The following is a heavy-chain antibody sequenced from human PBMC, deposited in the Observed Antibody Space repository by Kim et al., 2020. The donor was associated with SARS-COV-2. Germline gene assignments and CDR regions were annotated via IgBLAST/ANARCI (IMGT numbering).Heavy chain of an antibody. V-gene: IGHV3-48*04. J-gene: IGHJ4*02. D-gene: IGHD5-18*01. CDR2: SSSSSI. Sequence: SSSSSIYYADSVKGRFTISRDNAKNSLYLQMNSLRAEDTAVYYCATSYGIYWGQGTLVTVSS. CDR3: ATSYGIY.